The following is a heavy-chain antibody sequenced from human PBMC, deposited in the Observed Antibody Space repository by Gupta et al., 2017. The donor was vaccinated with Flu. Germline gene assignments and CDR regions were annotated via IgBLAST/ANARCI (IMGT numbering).Heavy chain of an antibody. CDR3: GRLSLESYYFDS. CDR1: GDPFFGYA. Sequence: QLHLVQSGADVKKTGSSVNVSCKPSGDPFFGYAINWVRQAPGQGLEWIGGIIPIFGIPNYAHKLQGRVTIAADGSTGTAHMELRNLSSEDTAVYFCGRLSLESYYFDSWGQGTLVTVSS. CDR2: IIPIFGIP. D-gene: IGHD3-3*01. J-gene: IGHJ4*02. V-gene: IGHV1-69*01.